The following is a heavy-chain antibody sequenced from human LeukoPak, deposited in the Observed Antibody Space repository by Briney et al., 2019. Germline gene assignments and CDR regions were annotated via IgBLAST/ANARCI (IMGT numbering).Heavy chain of an antibody. J-gene: IGHJ4*02. Sequence: PSGTLSLTCAVSGGSISSSNWWSWVRQAPGKGLEWVSGISGSGGSTNYADSVKGRFTISRDNSKNTLYLQMNSLRAEDTAVYYCAKGVEPAADIKQTFDYWGQGTLVTVSS. CDR3: AKGVEPAADIKQTFDY. D-gene: IGHD2-2*01. V-gene: IGHV3-23*01. CDR2: ISGSGGST. CDR1: GGSISSSN.